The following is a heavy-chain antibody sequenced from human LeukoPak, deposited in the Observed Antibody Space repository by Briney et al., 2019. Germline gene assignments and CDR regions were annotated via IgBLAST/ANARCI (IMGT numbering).Heavy chain of an antibody. CDR1: GFTFNNYA. CDR3: ARDGPDSSGYYMVRFLDH. CDR2: ITGGGRT. V-gene: IGHV3-23*01. J-gene: IGHJ4*02. Sequence: GGSLRLSCAASGFTFNNYAVSWVRQAPGKGLEWVSSITGGGRTYYADSVKGRFTISRDNSKSTLYLQMNSLRAEDTAFYYCARDGPDSSGYYMVRFLDHWGQGTLVTVSS. D-gene: IGHD3-22*01.